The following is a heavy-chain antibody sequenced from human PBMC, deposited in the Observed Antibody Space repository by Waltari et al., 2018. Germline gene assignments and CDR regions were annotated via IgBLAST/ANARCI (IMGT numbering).Heavy chain of an antibody. D-gene: IGHD2-2*02. CDR3: ARWGRDCSSTSCYTGYYYYGMDV. Sequence: QVQLQASGPGLVKPSETLSLTCPVSGGSISSYYWSCIRQPAGTGLEWVGRIYTSGSTNYNPSLKSRVTMSVDTSKNQFSLKLSSVTAADTAVYYCARWGRDCSSTSCYTGYYYYGMDVWGQGTTVTVSS. V-gene: IGHV4-4*07. J-gene: IGHJ6*02. CDR2: IYTSGST. CDR1: GGSISSYY.